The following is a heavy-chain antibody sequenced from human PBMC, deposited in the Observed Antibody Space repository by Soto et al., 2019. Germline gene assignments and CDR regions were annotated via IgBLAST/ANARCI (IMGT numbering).Heavy chain of an antibody. Sequence: XATLSLTCTVSGGSISSYYWSWIRQPPGKGLEWIGYIYYSGSTNYNPSLKSRVTISVDTSKKQFSLKLSSVTAADTAVYYCARDQRGMDVWGQGTTVTVSS. J-gene: IGHJ6*02. V-gene: IGHV4-59*01. CDR2: IYYSGST. CDR3: ARDQRGMDV. CDR1: GGSISSYY. D-gene: IGHD6-25*01.